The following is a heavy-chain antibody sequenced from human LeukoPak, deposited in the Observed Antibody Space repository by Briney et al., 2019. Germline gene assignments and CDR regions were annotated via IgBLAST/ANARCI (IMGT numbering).Heavy chain of an antibody. CDR1: GFTFDDYA. D-gene: IGHD2-15*01. V-gene: IGHV3-43D*04. CDR2: IRWDVGAT. J-gene: IGHJ6*03. Sequence: EGSVRLSCAASGFTFDDYAMYWVRQTPGKGLEGVSLIRWDVGATYYADSVGGRVTISRDNNKNSVYLQMNSLRIDDSVVYYCERQGVLSGGNFNYYMDVWPRGTRDTVFS. CDR3: ERQGVLSGGNFNYYMDV.